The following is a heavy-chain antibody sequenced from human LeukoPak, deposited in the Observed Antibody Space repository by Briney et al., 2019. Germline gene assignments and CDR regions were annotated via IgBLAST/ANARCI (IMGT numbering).Heavy chain of an antibody. CDR3: ARLGYYYGSGSYYTPVYYYYYMGV. CDR2: IYHSGST. Sequence: SETLSLTCAVSGYSISSGYYWGWIRQPPGKGLEWIGSIYHSGSTYYNPSLKSRVTISVDTSKNQFSLKLSSVTAADTAVYYCARLGYYYGSGSYYTPVYYYYYMGVWGKGTTVTVSS. D-gene: IGHD3-10*01. V-gene: IGHV4-38-2*01. CDR1: GYSISSGYY. J-gene: IGHJ6*03.